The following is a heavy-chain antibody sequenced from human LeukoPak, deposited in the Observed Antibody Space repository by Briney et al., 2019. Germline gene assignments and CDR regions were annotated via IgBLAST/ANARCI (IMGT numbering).Heavy chain of an antibody. V-gene: IGHV3-74*03. CDR1: GFTFTSYW. D-gene: IGHD3-9*01. CDR3: AKDTRDILTGYFNTAFDY. CDR2: INNDGSTT. J-gene: IGHJ4*02. Sequence: PGGSLRLSCAASGFTFTSYWMHWVRQAPGKGLVWVSRINNDGSTTKYAGSVKGRFTISRDNAKNSLYLQMNSLRAEDTALYYCAKDTRDILTGYFNTAFDYWGQGTLVTVSS.